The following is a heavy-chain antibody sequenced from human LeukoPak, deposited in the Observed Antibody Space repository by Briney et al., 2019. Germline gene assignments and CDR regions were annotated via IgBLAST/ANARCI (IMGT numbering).Heavy chain of an antibody. CDR1: GYTFTGHF. D-gene: IGHD2-2*02. V-gene: IGHV1-2*02. CDR2: IEPKSGCT. CDR3: AREMGVVPTAIPTVDS. J-gene: IGHJ4*02. Sequence: ASVKVSCTASGYTFTGHFMHWVRQAPGQGLEWMGWIEPKSGCTHYGHKFQGRVTMTRDTSMSTAYMELSRLKADDTAVYYCAREMGVVPTAIPTVDSWGQGTLVTVSS.